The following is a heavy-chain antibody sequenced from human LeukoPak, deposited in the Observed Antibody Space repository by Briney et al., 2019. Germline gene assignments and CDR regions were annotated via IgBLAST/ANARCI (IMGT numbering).Heavy chain of an antibody. Sequence: GGSLRLSCAASGFTVSSNYMSWVRQVPGKGLEWVSVIYSGGSTYYADSVTGRFTISRDNSKTTLYLHMNSMRAEDTAVYYCXXXXRIVGATPDRFDIWGQGTMVTVSS. J-gene: IGHJ3*02. CDR2: IYSGGST. V-gene: IGHV3-66*01. D-gene: IGHD1-26*01. CDR1: GFTVSSNY. CDR3: XXXXRIVGATPDRFDI.